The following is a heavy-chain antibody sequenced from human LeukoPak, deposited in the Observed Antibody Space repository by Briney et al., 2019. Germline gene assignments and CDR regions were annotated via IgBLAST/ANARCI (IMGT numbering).Heavy chain of an antibody. CDR3: ARSHPPVTNPLSAFDI. D-gene: IGHD4-17*01. J-gene: IGHJ3*02. CDR2: IYTSGST. CDR1: GGSISSYY. V-gene: IGHV4-4*07. Sequence: PSETLSLTCTVSGGSISSYYWSWIRQPAGKGLEWIGRIYTSGSTNYNPSLKSRVTISVDTSKNQFSLKLSSVTAADTAVYYCARSHPPVTNPLSAFDIWGQGTMVTVSS.